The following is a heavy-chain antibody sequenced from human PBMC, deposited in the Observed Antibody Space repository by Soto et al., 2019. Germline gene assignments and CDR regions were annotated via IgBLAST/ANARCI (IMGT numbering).Heavy chain of an antibody. CDR1: GYSFTSYW. V-gene: IGHV5-10-1*01. D-gene: IGHD3-22*01. CDR3: AGMYYDSSGQYGMDV. J-gene: IGHJ6*02. Sequence: PXDSLTISCKGSGYSFTSYWISLVRQMPGKGLEWMGRIDPSDSYTNYSPSFQGHVTISADKSISTAYLQWSSLKASDTAMYYCAGMYYDSSGQYGMDVWGQGTTVTVSS. CDR2: IDPSDSYT.